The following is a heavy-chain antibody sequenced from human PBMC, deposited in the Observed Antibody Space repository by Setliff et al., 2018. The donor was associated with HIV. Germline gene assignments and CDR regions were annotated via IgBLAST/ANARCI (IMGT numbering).Heavy chain of an antibody. V-gene: IGHV1-46*01. CDR2: ISPSGGGT. J-gene: IGHJ4*02. CDR3: ARATEAGTIDY. D-gene: IGHD1-1*01. Sequence: ASVKVSCKATEYMILAYKMNWVRQAPGQGLEWIGRISPSGGGTAYARKFQGRVTVTRDTSTTTVYMELSGLRSEDTAVYYCARATEAGTIDYWGQGTRVTVSS. CDR1: EYMILAYK.